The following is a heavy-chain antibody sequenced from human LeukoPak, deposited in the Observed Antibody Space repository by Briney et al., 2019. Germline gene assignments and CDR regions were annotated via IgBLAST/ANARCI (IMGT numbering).Heavy chain of an antibody. CDR1: GGSFSGYY. CDR2: IYYSGST. D-gene: IGHD3-3*01. CDR3: ARRVITIFGVVINYGMDV. V-gene: IGHV4-34*01. Sequence: PSETLSLTCAVYGGSFSGYYWSWIRQPPGKGLEWIGSIYYSGSTYYNPSLKSRVTISVDTSKNQFSLKLSSVTAADTAVYYCARRVITIFGVVINYGMDVWGQGTTVTVSS. J-gene: IGHJ6*02.